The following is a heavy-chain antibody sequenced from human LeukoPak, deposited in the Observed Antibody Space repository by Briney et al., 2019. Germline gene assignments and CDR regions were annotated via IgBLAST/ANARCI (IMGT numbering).Heavy chain of an antibody. CDR1: RYTFTGYY. J-gene: IGHJ5*02. Sequence: ASVTVSFKASRYTFTGYYMHWVRQAPGQGPEWMGWVNPNSGGTDYAQKFQGRVTMTRDTSINTAYMEVISLRPDDTAVYYCARGRYCSDGNCDHNWFDPWGQGTLVIVSS. CDR3: ARGRYCSDGNCDHNWFDP. CDR2: VNPNSGGT. D-gene: IGHD2-15*01. V-gene: IGHV1-2*02.